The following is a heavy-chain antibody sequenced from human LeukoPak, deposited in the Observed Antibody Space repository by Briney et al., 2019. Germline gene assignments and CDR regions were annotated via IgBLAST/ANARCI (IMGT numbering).Heavy chain of an antibody. J-gene: IGHJ6*03. D-gene: IGHD6-19*01. CDR3: AKDRQQWRLYYMDV. Sequence: SVKVSCKASGGTFSSYAISWVRQAPGQGLEWMGGIIPIFGTANYAQKFQGRVTITADKSTSTAYMELSSLRSEDTAVYYCAKDRQQWRLYYMDVWGKGTTVTISS. CDR2: IIPIFGTA. V-gene: IGHV1-69*06. CDR1: GGTFSSYA.